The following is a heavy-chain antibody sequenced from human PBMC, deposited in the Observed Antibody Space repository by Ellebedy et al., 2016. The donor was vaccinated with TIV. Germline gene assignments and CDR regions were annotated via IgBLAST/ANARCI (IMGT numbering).Heavy chain of an antibody. J-gene: IGHJ4*02. CDR1: GYTFSNHW. Sequence: GESLKISCQASGYTFSNHWIAWVRHMPGKGLEWMGIIYPGDSDARYRASFQGQVTISSDKSINTAYLQWSSLKASDTAIYYCARLRDALADELDYWGQGTLVTVSS. CDR3: ARLRDALADELDY. CDR2: IYPGDSDA. D-gene: IGHD6-19*01. V-gene: IGHV5-51*01.